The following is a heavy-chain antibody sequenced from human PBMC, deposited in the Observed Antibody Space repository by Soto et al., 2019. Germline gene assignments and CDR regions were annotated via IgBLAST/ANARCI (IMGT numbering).Heavy chain of an antibody. V-gene: IGHV3-48*03. CDR3: VRDLVGAPTFDF. CDR1: GFTFSSYE. Sequence: EVQLVESGGGLVQPGGSLRLSCAASGFTFSSYEMNWVRQAPGKGLEWVSYIGISGNTIYFADSVKGRLTISRDNAKNSLYLQMNSLTAEDTAVYYCVRDLVGAPTFDFWGQGTLVTVSS. CDR2: IGISGNTI. D-gene: IGHD1-26*01. J-gene: IGHJ4*02.